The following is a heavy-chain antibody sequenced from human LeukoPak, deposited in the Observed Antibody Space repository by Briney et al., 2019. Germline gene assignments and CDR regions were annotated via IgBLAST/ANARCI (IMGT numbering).Heavy chain of an antibody. Sequence: ASVKVSCKASGYTFTDYYMHWVRQAPGQGLEWMGWINPNSGDTNYAQKFQGWVTMTRDTSISTAYMELSRLTSADTAVYYCASDRSYDKGPLDYWGQGTLVTVSS. CDR2: INPNSGDT. CDR3: ASDRSYDKGPLDY. V-gene: IGHV1-2*04. D-gene: IGHD3-22*01. J-gene: IGHJ4*02. CDR1: GYTFTDYY.